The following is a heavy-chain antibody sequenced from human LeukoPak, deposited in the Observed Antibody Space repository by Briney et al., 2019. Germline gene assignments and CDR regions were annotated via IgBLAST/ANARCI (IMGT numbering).Heavy chain of an antibody. CDR1: GYTFTGYY. V-gene: IGHV1-2*02. CDR2: INPNSGGT. J-gene: IGHJ6*03. D-gene: IGHD2-21*01. CDR3: ARNPSIARDRYYYYYMDV. Sequence: GASVKVSCKASGYTFTGYYMHWVRQAPGQGLEWMGWINPNSGGTNYAQKFQGRVTMTWDTSISTAYMELSRLRSDDTAVYYCARNPSIARDRYYYYYMDVWGKGTTVTVSS.